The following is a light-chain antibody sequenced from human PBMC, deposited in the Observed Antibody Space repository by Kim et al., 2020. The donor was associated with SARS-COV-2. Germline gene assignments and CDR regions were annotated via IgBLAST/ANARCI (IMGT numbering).Light chain of an antibody. CDR2: DAS. CDR3: QQRRTWPLT. Sequence: WSPGDQPTLPCRASQSFGDWLAWYQQRSGQAPRLLIYDASIRATGIPARFSGSGSGTDFTLTISSLEPEDFAVYYCQQRRTWPLTFGGGTKVDIK. V-gene: IGKV3-11*01. CDR1: QSFGDW. J-gene: IGKJ4*01.